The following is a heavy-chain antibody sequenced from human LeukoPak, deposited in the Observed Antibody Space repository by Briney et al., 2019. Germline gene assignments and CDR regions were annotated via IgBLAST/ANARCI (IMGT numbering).Heavy chain of an antibody. Sequence: GGSLRLSCAASGFTFSSYSMNWVRQAPGKGLEWVGFIRSKAYGGTTEYAASVKGRFTISRDDSKSIAHLQMNSLKTEDTAVYYCTRGPCGGDCHGAFDIWGQGTMVTVSS. D-gene: IGHD2-21*02. V-gene: IGHV3-49*04. CDR1: GFTFSSYS. J-gene: IGHJ3*02. CDR2: IRSKAYGGTT. CDR3: TRGPCGGDCHGAFDI.